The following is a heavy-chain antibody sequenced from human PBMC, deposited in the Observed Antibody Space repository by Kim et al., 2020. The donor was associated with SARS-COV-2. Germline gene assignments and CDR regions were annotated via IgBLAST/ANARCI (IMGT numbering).Heavy chain of an antibody. Sequence: GGSLRLSCAASGFTFSSYSMNWVRQAPGKGLEWVSSISSCSSYIYYADSVKGRFTISRDNAKNSLYLQMNSLRAEDTAVYYCARDGRLDYYYYGMDVWGQGTTVTVSS. CDR3: ARDGRLDYYYYGMDV. D-gene: IGHD1-26*01. V-gene: IGHV3-21*01. CDR2: ISSCSSYI. CDR1: GFTFSSYS. J-gene: IGHJ6*02.